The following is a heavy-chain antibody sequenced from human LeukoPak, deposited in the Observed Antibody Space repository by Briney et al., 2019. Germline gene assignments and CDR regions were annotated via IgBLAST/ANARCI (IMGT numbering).Heavy chain of an antibody. CDR1: GFTFSSYA. D-gene: IGHD6-13*01. CDR3: AKVAAAAGTVDDAFDI. V-gene: IGHV3-23*01. CDR2: ISGSGGST. Sequence: GGSLRLSCAASGFTFSSYAMSWVRQAPGKGLEWVSVISGSGGSTYYADSVKGRFTISRDNSKNTLYLQMNSLRAEDTAVYYCAKVAAAAGTVDDAFDIWGQGTMVTVSS. J-gene: IGHJ3*02.